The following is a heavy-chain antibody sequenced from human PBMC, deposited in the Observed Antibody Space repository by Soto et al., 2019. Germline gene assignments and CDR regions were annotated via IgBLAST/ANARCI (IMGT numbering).Heavy chain of an antibody. CDR1: GYTFTSYG. V-gene: IGHV1-18*04. CDR3: ARDERPDXLEWPLPESYYYYGMDV. J-gene: IGHJ6*02. Sequence: ASVKVSCKASGYTFTSYGISWVRQAPGQGLEWMGWISAYNGNTNYAQKLQGRVTMTTDTSTSTAYMELRSLRSDDTAVYYCARDERPDXLEWPLPESYYYYGMDVWGQGTTVTVSS. CDR2: ISAYNGNT. D-gene: IGHD3-3*01.